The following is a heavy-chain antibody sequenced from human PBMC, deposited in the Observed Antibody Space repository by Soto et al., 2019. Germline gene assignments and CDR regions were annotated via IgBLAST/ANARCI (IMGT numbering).Heavy chain of an antibody. CDR2: ISGGGTTV. D-gene: IGHD2-2*01. Sequence: VGSLRLSCAASVFAFSDFYMSWTRHSPGKWLEWISYISGGGTTVFYADSVKGRFTISRDNAQKSLYLQMDSLTSEDTAIYYCARASETSVYHGMAVWGQGTTGSVSS. J-gene: IGHJ6*01. V-gene: IGHV3-11*01. CDR1: VFAFSDFY. CDR3: ARASETSVYHGMAV.